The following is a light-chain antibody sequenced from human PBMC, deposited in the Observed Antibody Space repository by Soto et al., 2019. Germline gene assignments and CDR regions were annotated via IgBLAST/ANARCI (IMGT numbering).Light chain of an antibody. CDR3: QHPNSYSEE. CDR1: QNINNY. Sequence: EIQITQSRAALSASVGHVVTIIFQASQNINNYLNWYQQKPGKAPKLLIYKASTLKSGVPSRFSGSGSRTQFTLTISILLPDDLVTYSCQHPNSYSEELGQGTKVDIK. J-gene: IGKJ1*01. CDR2: KAS. V-gene: IGKV1-5*03.